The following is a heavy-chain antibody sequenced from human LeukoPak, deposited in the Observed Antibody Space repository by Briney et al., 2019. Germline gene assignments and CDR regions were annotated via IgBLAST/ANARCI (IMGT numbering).Heavy chain of an antibody. Sequence: GGSLRLSCAASGFTFSSYWMSWVRQAPGKGLEWVGRIKSKTDGGTTDYAAPVKGRFTISRDDSKNTLYLQMNSLKTEDTAVYYCTTVLSSSWYTPYYFDYWGQGTLVTVSS. CDR3: TTVLSSSWYTPYYFDY. J-gene: IGHJ4*02. D-gene: IGHD6-13*01. CDR2: IKSKTDGGTT. CDR1: GFTFSSYW. V-gene: IGHV3-15*01.